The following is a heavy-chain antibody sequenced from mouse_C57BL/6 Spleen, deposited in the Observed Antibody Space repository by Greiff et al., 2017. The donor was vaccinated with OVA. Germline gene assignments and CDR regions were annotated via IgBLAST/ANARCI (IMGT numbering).Heavy chain of an antibody. CDR1: GFTFSSYT. CDR3: ARQRVYYYGSDYFDY. V-gene: IGHV5-9*01. D-gene: IGHD1-1*01. CDR2: ISGGGGNT. J-gene: IGHJ2*01. Sequence: EVKLVESGGGLVKPGGSLKLSCAASGFTFSSYTMSWVRQTPEKRLEWVATISGGGGNTYYPASVKGRFTISSDHAKNPLYRQMSSLRSEDAALYYCARQRVYYYGSDYFDYWGQGTTLTVSS.